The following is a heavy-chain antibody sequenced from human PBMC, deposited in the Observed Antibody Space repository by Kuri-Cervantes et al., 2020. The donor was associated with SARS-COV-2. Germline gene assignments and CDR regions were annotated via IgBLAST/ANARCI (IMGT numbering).Heavy chain of an antibody. J-gene: IGHJ4*02. V-gene: IGHV3-23*01. Sequence: GESLKISCAASGFTFSSYAMSWVRQAPGKGLEWVSAISGSGGSTYYADSVKGRFTISRDNAKNTLYLQMNSLRAEDTAVFYCARGGWELTGRTFDWGQGTLVTVSS. CDR1: GFTFSSYA. D-gene: IGHD1-26*01. CDR3: ARGGWELTGRTFD. CDR2: ISGSGGST.